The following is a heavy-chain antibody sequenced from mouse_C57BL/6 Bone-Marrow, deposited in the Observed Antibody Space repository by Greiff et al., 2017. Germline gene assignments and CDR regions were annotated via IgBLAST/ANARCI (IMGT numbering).Heavy chain of an antibody. CDR2: ISSGGSYT. Sequence: EVQGVESGGDLVKPGGSLKLSCAASGFTFSSYGMSWVRQTPDKRLEWVATISSGGSYTSYPDSVKGRFTISRDNAKNTLYLQMSSLKSDDTAMYYCARRGDGTMDYWGQGTSVTVSS. J-gene: IGHJ4*01. CDR3: ARRGDGTMDY. V-gene: IGHV5-6*01. CDR1: GFTFSSYG.